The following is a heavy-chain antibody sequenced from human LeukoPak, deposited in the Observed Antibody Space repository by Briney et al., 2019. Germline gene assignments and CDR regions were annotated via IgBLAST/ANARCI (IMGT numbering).Heavy chain of an antibody. J-gene: IGHJ6*02. CDR3: AKNYDFWSGYYVSFYGMDV. D-gene: IGHD3-3*01. Sequence: GGSLRLSCAASGFTFSGYAMSWVRQAPGKGLEWVSAISGSGGSTYYADSVKGRFTISRDNSKNTLYLQMNSLRAEDTAVYYCAKNYDFWSGYYVSFYGMDVWGQGTTVTVSS. CDR1: GFTFSGYA. V-gene: IGHV3-23*01. CDR2: ISGSGGST.